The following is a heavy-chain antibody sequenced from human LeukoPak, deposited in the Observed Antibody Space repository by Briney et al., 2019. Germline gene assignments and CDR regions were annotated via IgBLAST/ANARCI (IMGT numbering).Heavy chain of an antibody. V-gene: IGHV4-59*01. D-gene: IGHD2-15*01. J-gene: IGHJ4*02. CDR1: GGPISSYY. Sequence: SETLSLTCTVSGGPISSYYWSWIRQPPGKGLEWIGYIYYSGSTNYNPSLKSRVTISVDTSKNQFSLKLSSVTAADTAVYYCARASCSGGSCSFDYWGQGTLVTVSS. CDR3: ARASCSGGSCSFDY. CDR2: IYYSGST.